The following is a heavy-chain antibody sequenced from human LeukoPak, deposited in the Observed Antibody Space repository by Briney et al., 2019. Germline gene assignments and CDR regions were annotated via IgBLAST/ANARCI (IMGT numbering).Heavy chain of an antibody. J-gene: IGHJ3*02. CDR2: ISYDGSNK. CDR1: GFTFSSYA. Sequence: GGSLRLSCAASGFTFSSYAIHWVRQAPGKGLEWVAVISYDGSNKYYADSVKGRFTISRDNSKNTLYLQMNSLRAEDTAVYYCARTRTSQLLLWFGESEPDAFDIWGQGTMVTVSS. D-gene: IGHD3-10*01. V-gene: IGHV3-30-3*01. CDR3: ARTRTSQLLLWFGESEPDAFDI.